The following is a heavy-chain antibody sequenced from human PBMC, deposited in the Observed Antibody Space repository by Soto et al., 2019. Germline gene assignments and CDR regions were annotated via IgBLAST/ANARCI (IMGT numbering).Heavy chain of an antibody. J-gene: IGHJ6*02. CDR1: GGSISSYY. V-gene: IGHV4-39*01. CDR2: IYYSGST. CDR3: ARRGAYYYGSGSYYLYGMDV. Sequence: SETLSLACTVSGGSISSYYWGWIRQPPGKGLEWIGSIYYSGSTYYNPSLKSRVTISVDTSKNQFSLKLSSVTAADTAVYYCARRGAYYYGSGSYYLYGMDVWGQGTTVS. D-gene: IGHD3-10*01.